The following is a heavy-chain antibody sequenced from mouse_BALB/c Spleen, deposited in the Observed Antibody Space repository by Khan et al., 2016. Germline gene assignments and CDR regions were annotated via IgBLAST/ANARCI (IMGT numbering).Heavy chain of an antibody. Sequence: VQLKQSGPGLVKPSQSLSLTCTVTGYSITSDYAWNWIRQFPGNKLEWMGYISYSGSTSYNPSLKSRISITRDTSKNQFFLQLNSVTTEDTATYYCARHYGSNYGYFDVWGAGTTVTVSS. V-gene: IGHV3-2*02. D-gene: IGHD1-1*01. CDR3: ARHYGSNYGYFDV. CDR2: ISYSGST. J-gene: IGHJ1*01. CDR1: GYSITSDYA.